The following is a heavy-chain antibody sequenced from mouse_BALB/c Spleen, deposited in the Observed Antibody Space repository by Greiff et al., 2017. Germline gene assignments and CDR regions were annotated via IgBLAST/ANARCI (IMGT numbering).Heavy chain of an antibody. V-gene: IGHV3-2*02. Sequence: EVMLVESGPGLVKPSQSLSLTCTVTGYSITSDYAWNWIRQFPGNKLEWMGYISYSGSTSYNPSLKSRISITRDTSKNQFFLQLNSVTTEDTATYYCARSGPFAYWGQGTLVTVSA. CDR1: GYSITSDYA. D-gene: IGHD3-1*01. CDR2: ISYSGST. CDR3: ARSGPFAY. J-gene: IGHJ3*01.